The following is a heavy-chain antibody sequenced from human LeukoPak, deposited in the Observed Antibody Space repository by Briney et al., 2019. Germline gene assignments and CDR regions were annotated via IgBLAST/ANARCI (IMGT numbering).Heavy chain of an antibody. V-gene: IGHV3-30-3*01. CDR1: GFAISSDA. CDR3: SRDGNCGSGNSPYYFDY. CDR2: ISYDGSNE. Sequence: GGSLRLSCAASGFAISSDAMHWVRQAPGKGLEWVALISYDGSNEYYVDSVNGRFTLSRDNSKNTLYLQVNSLRVEDTAVYFCSRDGNCGSGNSPYYFDYWGQGTLVTVSS. D-gene: IGHD3-10*01. J-gene: IGHJ4*02.